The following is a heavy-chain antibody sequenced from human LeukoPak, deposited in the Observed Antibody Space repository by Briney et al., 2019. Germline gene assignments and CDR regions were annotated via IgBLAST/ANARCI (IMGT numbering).Heavy chain of an antibody. V-gene: IGHV4-39*01. CDR2: IYYSGST. CDR3: ARREYYFDY. J-gene: IGHJ4*02. CDR1: GDSISSSNYF. Sequence: SETLSLTCTVSGDSISSSNYFWGWIRQPPGKGLEWVGSIYYSGSTYYNPSLKSRVTISIDTSRYQFSLKLSSVTAADTAVYYCARREYYFDYWGQGALVTVSS.